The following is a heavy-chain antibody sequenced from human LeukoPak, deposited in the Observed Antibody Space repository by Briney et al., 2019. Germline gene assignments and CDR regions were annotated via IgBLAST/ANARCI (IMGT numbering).Heavy chain of an antibody. Sequence: PSETLSLTCTVSGGSISSYYWSWIRQPPGKGLEGIGYISYSGSTNYNPSLKSRVTISVDNSKNQFSLKLSSVPAADTAVYYCARDRIQLDYWGQGTLVTVSS. J-gene: IGHJ4*02. CDR3: ARDRIQLDY. CDR1: GGSISSYY. CDR2: ISYSGST. D-gene: IGHD5-18*01. V-gene: IGHV4-59*01.